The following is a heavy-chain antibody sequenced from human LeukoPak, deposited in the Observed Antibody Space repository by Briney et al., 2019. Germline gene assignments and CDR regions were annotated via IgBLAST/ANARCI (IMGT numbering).Heavy chain of an antibody. CDR3: ARITGYVTARNPTFDY. CDR2: IYHSGTT. Sequence: RPSETLSLTCAVYGGSFSGYYWSWIRQPPGRGLEWIGEIYHSGTTNYNPSLKSRVTISVDTSKNQFSLKLSSVTAADTAVYYCARITGYVTARNPTFDYWGQGTLVTVSS. J-gene: IGHJ4*02. D-gene: IGHD2-21*02. CDR1: GGSFSGYY. V-gene: IGHV4-34*01.